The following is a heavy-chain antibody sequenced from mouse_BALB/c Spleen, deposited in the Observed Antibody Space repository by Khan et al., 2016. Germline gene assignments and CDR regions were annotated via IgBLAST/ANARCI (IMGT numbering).Heavy chain of an antibody. V-gene: IGHV5-6*01. J-gene: IGHJ4*01. D-gene: IGHD1-1*01. CDR1: GFTFSNYA. Sequence: EVELVESGGDLVKPGGSLNLSCAASGFTFSNYAMSWVRQTPDKRLEWVATISSGGSYTYYPDSVKGRFTISRDNANNTLYLQMSSLKSEDTAIYYCARQLDGSRSDYDIDYWGQGTSDTVSS. CDR2: ISSGGSYT. CDR3: ARQLDGSRSDYDIDY.